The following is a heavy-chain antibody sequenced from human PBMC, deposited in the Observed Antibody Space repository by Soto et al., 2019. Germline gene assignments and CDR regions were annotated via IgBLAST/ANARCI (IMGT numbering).Heavy chain of an antibody. V-gene: IGHV4-59*01. CDR1: GGSISSYY. CDR2: IYYSGST. CDR3: VRVYGDYLDY. Sequence: PSETLSLTCTVSGGSISSYYWSWIRQPPGKGLEWIGYIYYSGSTNYNPSLKSRVTISVDTSKNQFSLKLSSVTAADTAVYYCVRVYGDYLDYWGQGTLVTVSS. D-gene: IGHD4-17*01. J-gene: IGHJ4*02.